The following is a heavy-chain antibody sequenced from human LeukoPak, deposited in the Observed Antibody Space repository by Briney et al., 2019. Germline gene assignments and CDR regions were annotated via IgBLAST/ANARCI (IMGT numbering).Heavy chain of an antibody. V-gene: IGHV3-23*01. J-gene: IGHJ4*02. CDR3: AKGSSGWPNFFDY. Sequence: TGGSLRLSCAASGFTFSSYAMSWVRQAPGKGLEWVSAISGSGGSTYYADSVKGRFTISRDNSKNTLYLQMNSLRAEDTAVYYCAKGSSGWPNFFDYWGQGTLVTVSS. CDR1: GFTFSSYA. CDR2: ISGSGGST. D-gene: IGHD6-19*01.